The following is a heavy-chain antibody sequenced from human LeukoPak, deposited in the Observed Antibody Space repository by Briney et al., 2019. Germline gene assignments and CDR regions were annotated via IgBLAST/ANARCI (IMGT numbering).Heavy chain of an antibody. D-gene: IGHD2-15*01. J-gene: IGHJ4*02. CDR3: ARSDCGGGRCYYFDY. CDR2: IYSGGST. Sequence: GGSLRLSCTASGFTVSSNYMSWVRQAPGQGLEWVSVIYSGGSTYYADSVKGRFTISRNNSENTLYLQMNSLRAEDTAVYYCARSDCGGGRCYYFDYWGQGTLVTVSS. V-gene: IGHV3-53*01. CDR1: GFTVSSNY.